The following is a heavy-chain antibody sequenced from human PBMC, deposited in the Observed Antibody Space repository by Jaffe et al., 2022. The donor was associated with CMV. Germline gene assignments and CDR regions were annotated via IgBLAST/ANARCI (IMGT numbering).Heavy chain of an antibody. V-gene: IGHV3-7*03. Sequence: EVQLVESGGGLVQPGGSLRLSCAASGFTFSSYWMSWVRQAPGKGLEWVANIKQDGSEKYYVDSVKGRFTISRDNAKNSLYLQMNSLRAEDTAVYYCASIGDSSGYYYVFDFDYWGQGTLVTVSS. D-gene: IGHD3-22*01. CDR1: GFTFSSYW. CDR3: ASIGDSSGYYYVFDFDY. CDR2: IKQDGSEK. J-gene: IGHJ4*02.